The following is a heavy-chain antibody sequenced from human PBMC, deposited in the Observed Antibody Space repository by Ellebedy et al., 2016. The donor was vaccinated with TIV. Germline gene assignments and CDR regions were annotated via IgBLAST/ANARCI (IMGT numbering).Heavy chain of an antibody. D-gene: IGHD1-1*01. CDR3: ARNDAMDV. CDR2: MAKGGSKI. Sequence: GESLKISCAASGFNFRTYVIHWVRQAPGKGLEWVAVMAKGGSKIFYVDSVKGRFTRSNDTSKSILYLQMNSLRTEDTAVYYCARNDAMDVWGQGTTVTVSS. J-gene: IGHJ6*02. V-gene: IGHV3-30*01. CDR1: GFNFRTYV.